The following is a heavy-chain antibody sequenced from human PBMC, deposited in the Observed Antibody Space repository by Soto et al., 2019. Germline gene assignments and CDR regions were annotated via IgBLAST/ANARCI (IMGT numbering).Heavy chain of an antibody. CDR1: GYSFTSYW. J-gene: IGHJ6*02. V-gene: IGHV5-51*01. CDR3: ARHVQPFRLGYCSSTSCSKIYYYYGMDV. D-gene: IGHD2-2*01. CDR2: IYPGDSDS. Sequence: PGASLKISYKGSGYSFTSYWIGWVRQIPGKGLEWMGIIYPGDSDSRYSPSFHGQVTNSADKSISTAYLQWSSLKASDTARYYCARHVQPFRLGYCSSTSCSKIYYYYGMDVWGQGTTVTVSS.